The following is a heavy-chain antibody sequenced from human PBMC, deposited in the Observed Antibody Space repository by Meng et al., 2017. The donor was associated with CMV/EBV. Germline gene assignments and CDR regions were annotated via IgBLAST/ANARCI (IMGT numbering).Heavy chain of an antibody. CDR1: GFIFINYY. V-gene: IGHV3-11*04. Sequence: GRSLRLSCAASGFIFINYYMNWIRQAPGKALGWVSYISSRGDIIHYADSVKGRFTLSRDNAKNSLYLQMNSLRAEDTAMYYCVFPKVGRGDDAFDIWGQGTMVTVS. J-gene: IGHJ3*02. CDR2: ISSRGDII. CDR3: VFPKVGRGDDAFDI. D-gene: IGHD7-27*01.